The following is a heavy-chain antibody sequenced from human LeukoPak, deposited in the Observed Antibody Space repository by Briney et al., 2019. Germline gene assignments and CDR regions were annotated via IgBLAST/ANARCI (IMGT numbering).Heavy chain of an antibody. D-gene: IGHD1-14*01. Sequence: ASVKVSCKASGYTFTDYCIHWVRQAPGQGLEWMGWINPNNGGPIYAQKFQDRVTMTRDTSINTAFMEVSRLTFDDTAVYYCARFLTGTKYYFDYWGQGTLVTVSS. J-gene: IGHJ4*02. CDR1: GYTFTDYC. V-gene: IGHV1-2*02. CDR2: INPNNGGP. CDR3: ARFLTGTKYYFDY.